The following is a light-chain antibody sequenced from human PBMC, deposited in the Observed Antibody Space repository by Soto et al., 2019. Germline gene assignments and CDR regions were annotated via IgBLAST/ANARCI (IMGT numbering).Light chain of an antibody. J-gene: IGKJ1*01. CDR1: QRISSN. V-gene: IGKV3-15*01. Sequence: EVVMTQSPATLSVSPGEIATLSFRASQRISSNLAWYQQRRGQAPRLLIYGASTRAPGIPARFSGSGSETEFTLTISSLQSEDFAVYYCQHYNNWPPWTFGQGTKVEIK. CDR3: QHYNNWPPWT. CDR2: GAS.